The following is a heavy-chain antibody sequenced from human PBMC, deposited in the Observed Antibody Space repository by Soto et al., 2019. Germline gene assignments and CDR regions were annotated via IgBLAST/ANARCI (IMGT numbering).Heavy chain of an antibody. CDR2: IGPNKGDT. D-gene: IGHD1-7*01. CDR1: GGTFSSYA. Sequence: QVQLVQSGAEVKKPGSSVKVSCKASGGTFSSYAISWVRQAPGQGLEWMGEIGPNKGDTKYAQKFQGRVTMTRDTSISTVYMELSNLSPDDTAVYYCGRGRSGELVVFYWGQGTLVTVYS. CDR3: GRGRSGELVVFY. V-gene: IGHV1-2*02. J-gene: IGHJ4*02.